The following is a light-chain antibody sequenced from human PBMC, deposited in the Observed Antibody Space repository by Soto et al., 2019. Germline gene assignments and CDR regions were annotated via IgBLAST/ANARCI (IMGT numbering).Light chain of an antibody. CDR1: QSISTS. Sequence: DIQMTQSPSTLSASVGDRVTITCRASQSISTSLAWYQQKPGKAPKVLIYKASSLESGVTSRFSGSGSGTAFTLTSSSLQPDYFATYYYQHCDSYWTFGEGTKVEIK. J-gene: IGKJ1*01. CDR3: QHCDSYWT. V-gene: IGKV1-5*03. CDR2: KAS.